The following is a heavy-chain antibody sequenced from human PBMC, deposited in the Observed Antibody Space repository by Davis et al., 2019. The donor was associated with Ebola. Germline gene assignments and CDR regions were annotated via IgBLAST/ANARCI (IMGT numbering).Heavy chain of an antibody. CDR1: GGSISSGGYS. CDR2: IYHSGST. Sequence: SETLSLTCAVSGGSISSGGYSWSWIRQPPGKGLEWIGYIYHSGSTYYNPSLKSRVTISVDRSKNQFSLKLSSVTAADTAVYYCAREGVYCSSTSCPYWYFDLWGRGTLATVSS. D-gene: IGHD2-2*01. V-gene: IGHV4-30-2*01. J-gene: IGHJ2*01. CDR3: AREGVYCSSTSCPYWYFDL.